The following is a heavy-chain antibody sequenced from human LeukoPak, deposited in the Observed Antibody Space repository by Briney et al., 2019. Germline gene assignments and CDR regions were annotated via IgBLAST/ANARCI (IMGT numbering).Heavy chain of an antibody. J-gene: IGHJ4*02. CDR2: ISGSGGST. CDR3: AKETPGYYYDSSGVDY. Sequence: GGSLRLSCAASGFTFSSYAMSCVRQAPGKGREWVSAISGSGGSTYYADSVKGRFTIARDNSKNTLYLQMNSLRAEDTAVYYCAKETPGYYYDSSGVDYWGQGTLVTVSS. CDR1: GFTFSSYA. V-gene: IGHV3-23*01. D-gene: IGHD3-22*01.